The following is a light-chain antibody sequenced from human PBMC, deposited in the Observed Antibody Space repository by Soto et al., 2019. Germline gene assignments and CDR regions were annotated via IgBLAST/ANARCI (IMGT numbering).Light chain of an antibody. CDR2: GAS. V-gene: IGKV3-20*01. J-gene: IGKJ5*01. Sequence: EIVLTQSPGTLSLSPGERATLSCRASQSVSSHYLAWYQQKPGQAPRLLIYGASSRATGIPDRFSGSGSGTDFSLTISRLEPEDFAVYYWPQYGSSPRTFGQGTRLEIK. CDR3: PQYGSSPRT. CDR1: QSVSSHY.